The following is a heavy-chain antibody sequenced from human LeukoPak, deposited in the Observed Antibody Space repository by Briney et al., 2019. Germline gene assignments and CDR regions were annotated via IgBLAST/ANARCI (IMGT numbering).Heavy chain of an antibody. V-gene: IGHV3-21*01. Sequence: GGSLRLSCAASGFTFSSYSMNWVRQAPGKGLEWVSSISSSSSYIYYADSVKGRFTISRDNAKNSLYLQMNSLRAEDTAVYYCARGEAVGYCSGGSCSGAWFDPWGQGTLVTVSS. J-gene: IGHJ5*02. CDR2: ISSSSSYI. CDR3: ARGEAVGYCSGGSCSGAWFDP. D-gene: IGHD2-15*01. CDR1: GFTFSSYS.